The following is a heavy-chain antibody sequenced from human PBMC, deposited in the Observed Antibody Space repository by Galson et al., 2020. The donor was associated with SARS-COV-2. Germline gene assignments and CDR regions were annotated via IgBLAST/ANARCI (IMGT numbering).Heavy chain of an antibody. CDR1: GGSFSGYY. Sequence: SQTLSLTCAVYGGSFSGYYWSWIRQPPGKGLEWIGEINHSGSTNYNPSLKSRVTISVDTSKNQFSLKLSSVTAADTAVYYCASTHYYDFWSGYYLYWGQGTLVTVSS. CDR3: ASTHYYDFWSGYYLY. J-gene: IGHJ4*02. CDR2: INHSGST. V-gene: IGHV4-34*01. D-gene: IGHD3-3*01.